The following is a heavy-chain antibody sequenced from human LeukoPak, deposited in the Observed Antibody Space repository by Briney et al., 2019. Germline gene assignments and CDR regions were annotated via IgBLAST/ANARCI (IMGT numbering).Heavy chain of an antibody. CDR3: AAKGNGYSGTYVFAH. CDR1: TFSVSTNY. CDR2: LYSSGYT. J-gene: IGHJ4*02. V-gene: IGHV3-66*01. Sequence: GGSLRLSCAASTFSVSTNYMSWVRQAPGKGLEWISVLYSSGYTKYADSVRGRFSISRDNSENTLSLQMNSLRAEDTAVYYCAAKGNGYSGTYVFAHWGRGTLVTASP. D-gene: IGHD5-12*01.